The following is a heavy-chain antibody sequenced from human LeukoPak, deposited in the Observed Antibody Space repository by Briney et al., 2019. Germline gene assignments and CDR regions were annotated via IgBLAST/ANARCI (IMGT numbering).Heavy chain of an antibody. CDR2: IYSGGST. D-gene: IGHD5-18*01. CDR1: GFTVSSNY. J-gene: IGHJ4*02. Sequence: GGSLRLSCAASGFTVSSNYMSWVRQAPGKGLEWVSAIYSGGSTYYADSVKGRFTISRDNSKNTLYLQMNSLRAEDTAVYYCARGYSYGYARYFDYWGQGTLVTVSS. CDR3: ARGYSYGYARYFDY. V-gene: IGHV3-66*01.